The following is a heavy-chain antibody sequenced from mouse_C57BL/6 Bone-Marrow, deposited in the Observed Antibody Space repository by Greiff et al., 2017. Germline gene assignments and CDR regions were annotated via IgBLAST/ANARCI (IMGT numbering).Heavy chain of an antibody. CDR2: ISYDGSN. V-gene: IGHV3-6*01. Sequence: EVQLQESGPGLVKPSQSLSLTCSVTGYSIPSGYYWNWIRQFPGNKLEWMGYISYDGSNNYNPSLKNRIPITRDTSKTQFFLKLNSVTTEDTATYYCARDRTTVVATNARDYWGQGTSVTVSS. J-gene: IGHJ4*01. CDR3: ARDRTTVVATNARDY. D-gene: IGHD1-1*01. CDR1: GYSIPSGYY.